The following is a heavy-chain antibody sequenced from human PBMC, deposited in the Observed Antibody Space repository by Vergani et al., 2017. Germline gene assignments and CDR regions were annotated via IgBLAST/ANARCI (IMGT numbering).Heavy chain of an antibody. CDR3: TTDPFPSPYYYVSSGCYRYCHNYGMDV. CDR2: IKRKTDGWPT. Sequence: EVQLVESGGGLVKPGGSLRLSCAASGFTFSNAWMSWVRQAPGKGLEWVGRIKRKTDGWPTDYAAPVKGRLTISRDNPKNTLYLQMNSLKTEDTSVYYCTTDPFPSPYYYVSSGCYRYCHNYGMDVWSQGTTVTVSS. V-gene: IGHV3-15*01. D-gene: IGHD3-22*01. J-gene: IGHJ6*02. CDR1: GFTFSNAW.